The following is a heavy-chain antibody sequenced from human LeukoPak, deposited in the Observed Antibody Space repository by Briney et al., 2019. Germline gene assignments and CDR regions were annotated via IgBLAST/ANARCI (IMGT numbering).Heavy chain of an antibody. Sequence: GASVKVSCKASGGTFSSYAISWVRQAPGQGLEWMGRIIPILGIANYAQKFQGRVTITADKSTGTAYMELSSLRSEDTAVYYCATNLVVAAVDYWGQGTLVTVSS. CDR1: GGTFSSYA. CDR3: ATNLVVAAVDY. CDR2: IIPILGIA. D-gene: IGHD2-15*01. V-gene: IGHV1-69*04. J-gene: IGHJ4*02.